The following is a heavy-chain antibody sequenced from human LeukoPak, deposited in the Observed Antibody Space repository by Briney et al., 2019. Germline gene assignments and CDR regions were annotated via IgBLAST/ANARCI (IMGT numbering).Heavy chain of an antibody. J-gene: IGHJ4*02. D-gene: IGHD2-2*01. CDR3: ARDPSFFCSSTSCVDY. CDR1: GFTFSDYY. Sequence: GGSLRLSCAASGFTFSDYYMSWLRQAPGKGLEWVSYISSSGSTIYYADSVKGRFTISRDNAKNSLYLQMNSLRAEDTAVYYCARDPSFFCSSTSCVDYWGQGTLVTVSS. V-gene: IGHV3-11*04. CDR2: ISSSGSTI.